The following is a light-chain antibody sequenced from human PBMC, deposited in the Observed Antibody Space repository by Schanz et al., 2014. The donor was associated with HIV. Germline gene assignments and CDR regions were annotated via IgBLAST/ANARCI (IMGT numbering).Light chain of an antibody. V-gene: IGLV2-14*03. Sequence: QSVLTQPASVSGSPGQSITISCTGTSSDIGTYNYVAWYQQYPDKAPKLMIYDVSVRPSGVSDRFSGSKSANTASLTISGLQAEDEADYYCSSYTSSSTWVFGGGTKVTVL. J-gene: IGLJ3*02. CDR2: DVS. CDR3: SSYTSSSTWV. CDR1: SSDIGTYNY.